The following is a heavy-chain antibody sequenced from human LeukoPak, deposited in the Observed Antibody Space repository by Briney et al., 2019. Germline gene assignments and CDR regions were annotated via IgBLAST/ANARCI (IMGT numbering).Heavy chain of an antibody. CDR1: GYTFTGYY. CDR2: INPNSGGT. D-gene: IGHD6-6*01. J-gene: IGHJ6*03. V-gene: IGHV1-2*02. CDR3: ARDRGQLVYYYYMDV. Sequence: ASVKVSCKASGYTFTGYYMHWVRQAPGQGLEWMGWINPNSGGTNYAQKFQGRVTMTRDTSISTAYMELSRLRSDDTAVYYCARDRGQLVYYYYMDVWGKGTTATVSS.